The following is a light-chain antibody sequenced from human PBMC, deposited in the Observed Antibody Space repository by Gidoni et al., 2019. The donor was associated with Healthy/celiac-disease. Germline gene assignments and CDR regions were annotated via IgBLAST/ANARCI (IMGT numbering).Light chain of an antibody. V-gene: IGKV1-5*03. CDR3: QQYNSYSSS. CDR2: KAS. CDR1: QRISSW. Sequence: DIQLTQSPSTLSASVGDRVTITCRASQRISSWLAWYQQKPGKAPKRLIYKASSVESGVPARFSGSGSGTEFTLTISSLQPDDFATYYCQQYNSYSSSFGQGTKLEIK. J-gene: IGKJ2*01.